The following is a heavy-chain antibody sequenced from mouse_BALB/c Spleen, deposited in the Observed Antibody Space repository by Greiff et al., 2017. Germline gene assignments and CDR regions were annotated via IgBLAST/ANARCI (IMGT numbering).Heavy chain of an antibody. CDR1: GDSITSGY. D-gene: IGHD2-1*01. J-gene: IGHJ2*01. CDR3: ARSDGNYHYFDY. V-gene: IGHV3-8*02. CDR2: ISYSGST. Sequence: EVKLVESGPSLVKPSQTLSLTCSVTGDSITSGYWNWIRKFPGNKLEYMGYISYSGSTYYNPSLKSRISITRDTSKNQYYLQLNSVTTEDTATYYCARSDGNYHYFDYWGQGTTLTVSS.